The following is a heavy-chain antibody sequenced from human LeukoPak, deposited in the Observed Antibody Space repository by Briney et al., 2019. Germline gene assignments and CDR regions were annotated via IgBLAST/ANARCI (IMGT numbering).Heavy chain of an antibody. CDR2: ISGDGYTT. D-gene: IGHD6-19*01. J-gene: IGHJ4*02. CDR1: GFTVSNKY. V-gene: IGHV3-23*01. Sequence: GGSLRLSCVASGFTVSNKYMSWVRQAPGKGLEWVSAISGDGYTTYYTDSVKGRFTISRDTPKNTLYLQMNSLRAEDTAVSYCAKDRAPGIAVAGSKFGFDYWGQGTLVTVSS. CDR3: AKDRAPGIAVAGSKFGFDY.